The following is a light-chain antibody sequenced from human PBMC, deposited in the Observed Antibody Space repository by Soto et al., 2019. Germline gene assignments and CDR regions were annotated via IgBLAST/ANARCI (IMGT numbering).Light chain of an antibody. V-gene: IGLV2-23*01. CDR2: EDS. CDR3: CSYAGSDTLL. J-gene: IGLJ2*01. CDR1: SSDVGSYNL. Sequence: QSALTQPASVSGSPGQSITISCTGTSSDVGSYNLVSWYQQHPGKAPKLMIYEDSRRPSGISNRFSGSKSGNTASLTISGLQPEDEADYFCCSYAGSDTLLFGGGTKVTVL.